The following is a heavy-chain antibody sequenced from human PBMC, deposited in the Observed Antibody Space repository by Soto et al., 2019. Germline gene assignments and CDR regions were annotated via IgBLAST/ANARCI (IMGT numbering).Heavy chain of an antibody. Sequence: SETLSLTCAVYGGSFSGYYWSWIRQPPGKGLEWIGEINHSGSTNYNPSLKSRVTISVDTSKNQFSLKLSSVTAADTAVYYCARGLRYSSSWDWGGDYYYYYGMDVWGQGTTVTVSS. CDR3: ARGLRYSSSWDWGGDYYYYYGMDV. CDR2: INHSGST. V-gene: IGHV4-34*01. CDR1: GGSFSGYY. D-gene: IGHD6-13*01. J-gene: IGHJ6*02.